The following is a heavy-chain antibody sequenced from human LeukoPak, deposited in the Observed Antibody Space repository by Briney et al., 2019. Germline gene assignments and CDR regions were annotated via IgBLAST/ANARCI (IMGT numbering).Heavy chain of an antibody. D-gene: IGHD3-10*01. V-gene: IGHV4-59*01. CDR2: IYYSGST. CDR1: GGSISSYY. Sequence: KSSETLSLTCTVSGGSISSYYWSWIRQPPGKGLEWIGYIYYSGSTNYNPSLKSRVTISVDTSQNQFSLKLSSVTAADTAVYYCARSTYGSGSYHPEYYFDYWGQGTLVTVSS. CDR3: ARSTYGSGSYHPEYYFDY. J-gene: IGHJ4*02.